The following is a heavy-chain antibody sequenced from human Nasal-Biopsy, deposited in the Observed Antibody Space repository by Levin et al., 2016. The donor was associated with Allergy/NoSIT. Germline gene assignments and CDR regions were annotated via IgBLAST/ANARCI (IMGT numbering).Heavy chain of an antibody. CDR1: GFTFSSYA. V-gene: IGHV3-23*01. Sequence: GESLKISCAASGFTFSSYAMYWVRQAPGKGLEWVSTITASAGSIYYADSVKGRFTISRDNSKNILYLQMNSLRDEDTAVYYCAIPPGAYSNDGQNYWGQGTLVTVSS. D-gene: IGHD5-18*01. CDR3: AIPPGAYSNDGQNY. J-gene: IGHJ4*02. CDR2: ITASAGSI.